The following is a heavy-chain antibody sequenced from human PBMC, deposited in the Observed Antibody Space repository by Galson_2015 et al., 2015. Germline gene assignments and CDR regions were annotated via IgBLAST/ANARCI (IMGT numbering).Heavy chain of an antibody. V-gene: IGHV1-2*06. CDR3: ARDTNGKFDY. D-gene: IGHD1-1*01. CDR1: GGTFSSYY. J-gene: IGHJ4*02. Sequence: SVKVSCKASGGTFSSYYMHWVRQAPGQGLEWMGRINPNSGGTNYAQKFQGRVTMTRDTSISTAYMELSRLRSDDTAVYYCARDTNGKFDYWGQGTLVTVSS. CDR2: INPNSGGT.